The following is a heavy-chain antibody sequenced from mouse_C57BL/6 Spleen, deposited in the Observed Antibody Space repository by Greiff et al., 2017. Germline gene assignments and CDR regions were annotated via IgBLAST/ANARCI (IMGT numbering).Heavy chain of an antibody. J-gene: IGHJ2*01. CDR3: ARDYYGSSPPYYFDY. CDR2: INPNYGNT. Sequence: VQLQQSGPELVKPGASVQISCKASGYSFTDSNMNWVKQSNGKSLEWIGVINPNYGNTSYNQKFTGKATLTVYKSSSTSYMQLNCLTSEDSSVYYCARDYYGSSPPYYFDYWGQGTTLTVSS. V-gene: IGHV1-39*01. CDR1: GYSFTDSN. D-gene: IGHD1-1*01.